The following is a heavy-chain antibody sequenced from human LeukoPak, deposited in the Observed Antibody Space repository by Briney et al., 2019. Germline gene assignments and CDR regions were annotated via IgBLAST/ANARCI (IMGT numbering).Heavy chain of an antibody. CDR1: SVSISSSSYY. CDR2: IYYGGST. CDR3: AKSRLTPWGYYFDS. D-gene: IGHD1-26*01. Sequence: PSETLSLTCTVSSVSISSSSYYWGWIRQPPGKGLEWIGSIYYGGSTYYNPSLKSRITISVDAPKNQFSLKLSSVTAPDTAVYYCAKSRLTPWGYYFDSWGQETLATVSS. V-gene: IGHV4-39*01. J-gene: IGHJ4*02.